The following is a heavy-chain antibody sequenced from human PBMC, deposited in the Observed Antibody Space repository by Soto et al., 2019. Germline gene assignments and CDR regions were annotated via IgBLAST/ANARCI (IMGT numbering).Heavy chain of an antibody. CDR2: INHSGST. CDR1: GGSFSGYY. V-gene: IGHV4-34*01. CDR3: ARSTYYYDSSGYYDLNY. D-gene: IGHD3-22*01. J-gene: IGHJ4*02. Sequence: SETLSLTCAVYGGSFSGYYWSWVRQPPGKGLEWIGEINHSGSTNYNPSLKSRVTISVDTSKNQFSLKLSSVTAADTAVYYCARSTYYYDSSGYYDLNYWGQGTLVTVSS.